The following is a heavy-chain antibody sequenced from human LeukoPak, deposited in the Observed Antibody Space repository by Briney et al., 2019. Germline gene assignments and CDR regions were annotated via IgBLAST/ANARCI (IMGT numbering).Heavy chain of an antibody. D-gene: IGHD3-9*01. V-gene: IGHV3-30*04. CDR3: ARDQGYDILTGLSDY. J-gene: IGHJ4*02. CDR1: RFTFRTYA. Sequence: GGSLRLSREASRFTFRTYAMHWVRQAPGKGLEWVAVISYDGSDKYYADSVKGRFTISRDNSKNTLYLQMNSLRAEDTAVYYCARDQGYDILTGLSDYWGQGTLVTVSS. CDR2: ISYDGSDK.